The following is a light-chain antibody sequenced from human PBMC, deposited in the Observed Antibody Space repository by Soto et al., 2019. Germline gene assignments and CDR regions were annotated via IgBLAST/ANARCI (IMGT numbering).Light chain of an antibody. J-gene: IGKJ2*01. Sequence: EVVLTQSPATLSVSPGDRATLSCRASQYIGSAVAWYHQRSGQAPRLLIFDASIRVPTTPARFSGSVSGTEFTLTISSLESEDFAVYFCHHYHNYMYSFGQGTKVDIK. V-gene: IGKV3-15*01. CDR3: HHYHNYMYS. CDR1: QYIGSA. CDR2: DAS.